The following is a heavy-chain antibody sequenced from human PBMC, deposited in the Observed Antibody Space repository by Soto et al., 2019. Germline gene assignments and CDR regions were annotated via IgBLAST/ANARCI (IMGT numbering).Heavy chain of an antibody. J-gene: IGHJ6*02. CDR2: ISGSGGDT. Sequence: GGSLRLSCAASGFSFSTYPMTWVRQAPGKRLEGVSSISGSGGDTYYIDSVKGRFTISRDNSKNTVYLQMNSLRAEDTAVYYCAKILSTVTTYYYGMDVWCQGTTVTVSS. V-gene: IGHV3-23*01. CDR1: GFSFSTYP. CDR3: AKILSTVTTYYYGMDV. D-gene: IGHD4-17*01.